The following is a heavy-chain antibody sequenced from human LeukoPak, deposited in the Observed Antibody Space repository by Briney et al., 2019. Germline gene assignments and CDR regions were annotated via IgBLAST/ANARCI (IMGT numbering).Heavy chain of an antibody. J-gene: IGHJ4*02. CDR1: GFTFSSYW. D-gene: IGHD6-19*01. Sequence: PGGSLRLSCAASGFTFSSYWMSWVSQAPGKGLEWVANIKQDGSEKYYVDSVKGRFTISRDNAKNSLYLQMNSLRAEDTAVYYCARDHSSGWLGLYYFDYWGQGTLVTVSS. CDR2: IKQDGSEK. V-gene: IGHV3-7*01. CDR3: ARDHSSGWLGLYYFDY.